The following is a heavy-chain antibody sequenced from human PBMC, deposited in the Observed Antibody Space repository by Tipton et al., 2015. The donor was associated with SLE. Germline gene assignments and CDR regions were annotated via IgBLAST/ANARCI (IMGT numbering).Heavy chain of an antibody. V-gene: IGHV4-59*01. CDR2: ISYSGST. CDR3: ARMRGGYNAHH. D-gene: IGHD5-24*01. CDR1: GDSITSDY. J-gene: IGHJ5*02. Sequence: LRLSCTVSGDSITSDYWTWIRQPPGKGLEWIGYISYSGSTNYNPSLRSRVSISLDTSKNQFSLKVKSVTTADTAVYYCARMRGGYNAHHWGQGILVTVSS.